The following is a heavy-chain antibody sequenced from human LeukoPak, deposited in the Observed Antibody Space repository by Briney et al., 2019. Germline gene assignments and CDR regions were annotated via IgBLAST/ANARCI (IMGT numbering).Heavy chain of an antibody. V-gene: IGHV1-2*02. Sequence: ASVKVSCKASGYTFTGYYMHWVRQAPGQGLEWMGWINPNSGGTNYAQKFQGRVTMTRDTSISTAYMELSRLRSEDTAVHYCARMGCSSTSCYGGDWFDPWGQGTLVTVSS. CDR3: ARMGCSSTSCYGGDWFDP. CDR2: INPNSGGT. D-gene: IGHD2-2*01. J-gene: IGHJ5*02. CDR1: GYTFTGYY.